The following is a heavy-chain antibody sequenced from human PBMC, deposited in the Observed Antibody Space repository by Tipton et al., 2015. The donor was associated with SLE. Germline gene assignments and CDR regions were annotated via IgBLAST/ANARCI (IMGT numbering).Heavy chain of an antibody. V-gene: IGHV3-13*05. D-gene: IGHD1-1*01. CDR3: ARQLRAGEAFDI. J-gene: IGHJ3*02. Sequence: SLRLSCVASGFTFSNYAMHWVRQATGKGLEWVSAIGTAGDPYYPGSVKGRFTISRENAKNSLYLQMNSLRAGDTAVYYCARQLRAGEAFDIWGQGTMVTVSS. CDR2: IGTAGDP. CDR1: GFTFSNYA.